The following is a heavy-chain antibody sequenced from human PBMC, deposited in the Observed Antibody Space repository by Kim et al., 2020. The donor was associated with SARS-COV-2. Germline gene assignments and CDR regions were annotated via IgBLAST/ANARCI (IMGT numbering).Heavy chain of an antibody. Sequence: SVKVSCKASGGTFSSYAISWVRQAPGQGLEWMGGIIPIFGTANYAQKFQGRVTITADESTSTAYMELSSLRSEDTAVYYCARDPGYSGYDWTFDYWGQGTLVTVSS. D-gene: IGHD5-12*01. CDR3: ARDPGYSGYDWTFDY. CDR2: IIPIFGTA. CDR1: GGTFSSYA. V-gene: IGHV1-69*13. J-gene: IGHJ4*02.